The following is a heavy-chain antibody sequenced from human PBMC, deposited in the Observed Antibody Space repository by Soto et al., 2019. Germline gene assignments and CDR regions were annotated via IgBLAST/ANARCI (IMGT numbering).Heavy chain of an antibody. CDR2: IKSKYGGGSA. J-gene: IGHJ6*02. V-gene: IGHV3-53*01. CDR1: GFTFSNAW. Sequence: PGGSLRLSCAASGFTFSNAWMSWVRQAPGKGLEWVGRIKSKYGGGSAYYADSVKGRFTISRDNSKNTLYLQMNSLRAEDTAVYYCARGDIVLVPAAKVPYYYGMDVWGQGTTVTVSS. CDR3: ARGDIVLVPAAKVPYYYGMDV. D-gene: IGHD2-2*01.